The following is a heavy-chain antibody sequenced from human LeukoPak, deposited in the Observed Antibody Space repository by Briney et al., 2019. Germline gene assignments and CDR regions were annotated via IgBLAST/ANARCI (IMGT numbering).Heavy chain of an antibody. CDR1: GFSFSNYW. CDR3: ARGRYSGTTYYFDY. CDR2: IKQDGSEK. V-gene: IGHV3-7*05. D-gene: IGHD5-12*01. Sequence: GGSLRLSCAASGFSFSNYWMDWVRQAPGKGLEWVANIKQDGSEKKCLDSVKGRFTISRDNAKNSLYLQMNSLRAEDTAMYYCARGRYSGTTYYFDYWGQGTLVTVSS. J-gene: IGHJ4*02.